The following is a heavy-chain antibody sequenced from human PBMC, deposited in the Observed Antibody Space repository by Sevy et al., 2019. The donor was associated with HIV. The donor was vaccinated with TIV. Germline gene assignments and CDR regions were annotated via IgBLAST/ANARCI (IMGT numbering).Heavy chain of an antibody. Sequence: SETLSLTCAVSGGSINSNNYSWNWIRQPPGKGLEWIGYIYPSGSYDYNPSLKSRVTISVDTSKNQFSLNLSSVTAADTVVYYCARFVDGDPLRPYYFDDWGQGTLVTVSS. J-gene: IGHJ4*01. D-gene: IGHD1-26*01. V-gene: IGHV4-30-2*01. CDR3: ARFVDGDPLRPYYFDD. CDR2: IYPSGSY. CDR1: GGSINSNNYS.